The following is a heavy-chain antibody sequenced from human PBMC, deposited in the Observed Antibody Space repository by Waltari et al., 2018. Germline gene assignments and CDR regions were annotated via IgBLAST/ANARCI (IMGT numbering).Heavy chain of an antibody. V-gene: IGHV4-39*01. Sequence: QLQLQESGPGLVKPSETLSLTCTVSGGSISSSSYYWGWIRQPPGKGLEWIGSIYYSGSTYSNPSLKSRVTISVDTSKNQFSLKLSSVTAADTAVYYCARQCITMVLGKKVWFDPWGQGTLVTVSS. D-gene: IGHD3-10*01. CDR3: ARQCITMVLGKKVWFDP. J-gene: IGHJ5*02. CDR1: GGSISSSSYY. CDR2: IYYSGST.